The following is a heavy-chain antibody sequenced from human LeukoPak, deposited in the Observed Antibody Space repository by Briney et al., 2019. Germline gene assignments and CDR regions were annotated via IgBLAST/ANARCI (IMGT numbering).Heavy chain of an antibody. CDR3: AKPPADYGDYVLPDY. CDR2: ISGGGGST. Sequence: GGSLRLSCTASGFTFSSYAMSWVRQAPGKGLEWVSAISGGGGSTYYADSVKGRFTISRDNSKNSLYLQMNSLRAEDTAVYYCAKPPADYGDYVLPDYWGQGTLVTVSS. J-gene: IGHJ4*02. CDR1: GFTFSSYA. D-gene: IGHD4-17*01. V-gene: IGHV3-23*01.